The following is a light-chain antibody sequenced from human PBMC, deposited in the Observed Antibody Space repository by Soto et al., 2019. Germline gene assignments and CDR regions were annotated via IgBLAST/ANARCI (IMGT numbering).Light chain of an antibody. CDR3: QQSYSTPRT. V-gene: IGKV1-39*01. CDR2: AAS. J-gene: IGKJ1*01. CDR1: QSISSY. Sequence: DIQMTQSPSSLSASVGDRVTITCRASQSISSYLNWYQQKPEKAPKLLIYAASSLQSGVPSRFSGSGSGTDFTLTISSLQPEDFATYYCQQSYSTPRTFGLGTKVEIK.